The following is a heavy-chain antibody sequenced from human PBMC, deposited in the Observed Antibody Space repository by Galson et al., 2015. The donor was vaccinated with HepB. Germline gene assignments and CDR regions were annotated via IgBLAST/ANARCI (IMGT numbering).Heavy chain of an antibody. V-gene: IGHV3-48*04. J-gene: IGHJ4*02. CDR3: ARDSTYYDILTGYYNNLFLLLDY. D-gene: IGHD3-9*01. CDR2: ISSSSSTI. Sequence: SLRLSCAASGFTFSSYSMNWVRQAPGKGLEWVSYISSSSSTIYYADSVKGRFTISRDNAKNSLYLQMNSLRAEDTAVYYCARDSTYYDILTGYYNNLFLLLDYWGQGTLVTVSS. CDR1: GFTFSSYS.